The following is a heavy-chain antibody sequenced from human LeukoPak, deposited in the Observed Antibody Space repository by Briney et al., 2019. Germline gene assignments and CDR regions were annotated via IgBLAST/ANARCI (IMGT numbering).Heavy chain of an antibody. J-gene: IGHJ6*03. D-gene: IGHD6-13*01. Sequence: ASVKVSCKTSGYTFSGYYIHWVRQAPGQGLECMGWMNPINGHTGYAQKFQGRVTMTGDTATSTAYMELSSLTYEDTAVYYCARPTSRPSNYYHMDVWGKGTTVTVSS. CDR1: GYTFSGYY. V-gene: IGHV1-8*02. CDR3: ARPTSRPSNYYHMDV. CDR2: MNPINGHT.